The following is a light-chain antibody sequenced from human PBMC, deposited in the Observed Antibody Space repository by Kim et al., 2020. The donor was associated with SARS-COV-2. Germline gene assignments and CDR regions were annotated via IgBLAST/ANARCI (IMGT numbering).Light chain of an antibody. Sequence: DIHMTQSPSSLSASIGDRVTITCRASEGIAKSLAWFQQKPGTAPKCLIYGASTLEPGVPSRFSGRRSGTEFTLTINSLQPEDFATYYCQQFNAFPITFGQVTRLEIK. CDR1: EGIAKS. V-gene: IGKV1-16*01. J-gene: IGKJ5*01. CDR2: GAS. CDR3: QQFNAFPIT.